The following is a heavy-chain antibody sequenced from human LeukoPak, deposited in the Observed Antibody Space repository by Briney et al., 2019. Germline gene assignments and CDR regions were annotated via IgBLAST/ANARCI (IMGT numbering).Heavy chain of an antibody. D-gene: IGHD2-15*01. CDR2: ISYDGSYK. V-gene: IGHV3-30*03. J-gene: IGHJ6*02. CDR1: GFTFSSYG. Sequence: PGRSLRLSCAASGFTFSSYGMHWVRQAPGKGLEWVAVISYDGSYKYYADSVKGRFTISRDNSKNTLYLQMNSLRAEDTSVYYCAGWPRPDIVVVVAATSSGMDVWGQGTTVTVSS. CDR3: AGWPRPDIVVVVAATSSGMDV.